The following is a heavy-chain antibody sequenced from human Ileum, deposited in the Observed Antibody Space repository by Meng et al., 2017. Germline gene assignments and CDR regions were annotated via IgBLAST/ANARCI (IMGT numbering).Heavy chain of an antibody. Sequence: QVKLQGSGPGLVRPSETLSLICTGSGGSVSRAGYQWGWIRQPPGKGLEWIGYASTNYNPSLKSRVTISLDTSRNQFSLSLSSVTAADTAVYYCARDHMGSLDYWGQGILVTVSS. J-gene: IGHJ4*02. V-gene: IGHV4-61*08. CDR1: GGSVSRAGYQ. CDR2: AST. D-gene: IGHD1-26*01. CDR3: ARDHMGSLDY.